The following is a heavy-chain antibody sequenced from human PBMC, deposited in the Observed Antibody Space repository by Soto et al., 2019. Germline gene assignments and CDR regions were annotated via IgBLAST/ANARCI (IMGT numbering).Heavy chain of an antibody. CDR2: TYFRSKWYN. CDR1: GDSVSSNTAS. CDR3: AKGDNLGPKTGYAFDP. Sequence: LSLTCAISGDSVSSNTASWNWIRQSPSGGLEWLGRTYFRSKWYNDYAVSVKSRIIINPDTSNNQFSLQLNSVTPEDTAVYFCAKGDNLGPKTGYAFDPWGQGIMVTVSS. V-gene: IGHV6-1*01. D-gene: IGHD5-12*01. J-gene: IGHJ5*02.